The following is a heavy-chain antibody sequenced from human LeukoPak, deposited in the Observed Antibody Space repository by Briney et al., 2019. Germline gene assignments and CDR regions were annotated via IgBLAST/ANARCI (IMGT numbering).Heavy chain of an antibody. CDR2: IIPIFGTA. D-gene: IGHD3-3*01. V-gene: IGHV1-69*13. Sequence: ASVKVSCKASGGTFSSYAISWVRQAPGQGLEWMGGIIPIFGTANYAQKFQGRVTITADESTSTAYMELSSLRSEDTAVYYCARDLPYDFWSWFDPWGQGTLVTVSS. CDR1: GGTFSSYA. J-gene: IGHJ5*02. CDR3: ARDLPYDFWSWFDP.